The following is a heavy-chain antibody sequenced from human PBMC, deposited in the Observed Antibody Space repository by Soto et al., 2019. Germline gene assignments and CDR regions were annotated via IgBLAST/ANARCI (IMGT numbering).Heavy chain of an antibody. CDR3: AKARDPGPLYYFDY. Sequence: HPGGSLRLSCAASGFTFSAYTMTWFRQAPGRGLECVSVISDASTYTNYADSLKGRFTVPRDNSKNTLYLQMNGLRAEDTAVYFCAKARDPGPLYYFDYWGRGTQVTVSS. V-gene: IGHV3-23*01. CDR1: GFTFSAYT. CDR2: ISDASTYT. J-gene: IGHJ4*02.